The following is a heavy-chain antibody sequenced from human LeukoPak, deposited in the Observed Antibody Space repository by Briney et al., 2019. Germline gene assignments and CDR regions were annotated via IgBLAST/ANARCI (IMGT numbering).Heavy chain of an antibody. CDR1: GFAFNYFA. Sequence: PGESLRLSCAASGFAFNYFAMTWVRQAPGKGLEWVSAVSTTGSTYYADSVKGRFSISRDDSKNTVYLEMHSLRAEDTAIFYCARGQYSPSYWYFDLWGRGTLVTVSS. V-gene: IGHV3-23*01. D-gene: IGHD5-12*01. CDR2: VSTTGST. J-gene: IGHJ2*01. CDR3: ARGQYSPSYWYFDL.